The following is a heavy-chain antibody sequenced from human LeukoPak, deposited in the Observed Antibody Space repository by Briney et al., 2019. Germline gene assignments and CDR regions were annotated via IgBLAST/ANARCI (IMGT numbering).Heavy chain of an antibody. J-gene: IGHJ4*02. CDR2: INAGSGDT. V-gene: IGHV1-3*01. Sequence: ASVKVSCKASGYTFTNYPIRWVRQAPGQRLEWMGWINAGSGDTKCRVTITRDTSTTTVYMELSSLRFEDTAVYYCARLDYDDFYWGQGTLVTVSS. CDR3: ARLDYDDFY. CDR1: GYTFTNYP. D-gene: IGHD4-17*01.